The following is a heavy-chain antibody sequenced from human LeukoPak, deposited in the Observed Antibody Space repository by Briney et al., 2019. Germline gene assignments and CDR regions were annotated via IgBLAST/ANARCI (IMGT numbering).Heavy chain of an antibody. Sequence: PSGTLSLTRSVSGDDIISSNWWTWVRQPPQKGLEWIGEVYHSGSTNYNPSLKSRIYMSVDKSQNRFSLRLTSVTAADTAVYFCARVSGSGLYFKSFDPWGQGTLVIVSS. D-gene: IGHD3-10*01. CDR1: GDDIISSNW. J-gene: IGHJ5*01. V-gene: IGHV4-4*02. CDR3: ARVSGSGLYFKSFDP. CDR2: VYHSGST.